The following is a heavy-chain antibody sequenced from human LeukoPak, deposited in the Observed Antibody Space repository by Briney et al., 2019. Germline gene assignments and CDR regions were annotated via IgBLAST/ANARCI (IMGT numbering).Heavy chain of an antibody. Sequence: GGSLRLSCAASGFTFSNYAMHWVRQAPGKGLEWMAVISSDGSDKYYADSVKGRFTISRDNSRNTLYVQMDSLRAEVTALYYCVRGGRRWGQGILVTVSS. J-gene: IGHJ1*01. CDR2: ISSDGSDK. CDR3: VRGGRR. V-gene: IGHV3-30*04. CDR1: GFTFSNYA.